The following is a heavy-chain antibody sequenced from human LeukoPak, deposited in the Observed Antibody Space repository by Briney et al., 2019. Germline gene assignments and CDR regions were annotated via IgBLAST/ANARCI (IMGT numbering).Heavy chain of an antibody. CDR2: TSSNGGST. CDR3: ARGMVRGVIGSMDV. V-gene: IGHV3-64*01. Sequence: GGSLRLSCAASGFTFSSYGMHWVRQAPGKGLEYVSATSSNGGSTYYANSVKGRFNISRDNSENTLYLQMGSLRTEDMAVYYCARGMVRGVIGSMDVWGQGTTVTVSS. CDR1: GFTFSSYG. D-gene: IGHD3-10*01. J-gene: IGHJ6*02.